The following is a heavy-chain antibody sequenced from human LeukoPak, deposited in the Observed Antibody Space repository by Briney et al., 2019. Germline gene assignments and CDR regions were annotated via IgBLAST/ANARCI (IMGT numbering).Heavy chain of an antibody. V-gene: IGHV4-61*02. CDR1: GGSISSGSYY. Sequence: SETLSLTCTVSGGSISSGSYYWSWIRQPAGKGLEWIGRIYTSGSTNYNPSLKSRVTISVDTSKNQFSLKLSSVTAADTAVYYCARERGIAARFFDYWGQGTLVTVSS. CDR2: IYTSGST. J-gene: IGHJ4*02. CDR3: ARERGIAARFFDY. D-gene: IGHD6-6*01.